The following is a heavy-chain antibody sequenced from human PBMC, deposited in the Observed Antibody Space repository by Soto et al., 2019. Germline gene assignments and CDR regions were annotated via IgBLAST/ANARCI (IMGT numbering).Heavy chain of an antibody. CDR1: GFTFSSYA. J-gene: IGHJ5*02. Sequence: EVQLLESGGGLIQPGGSLRLSCAASGFTFSSYAMPWVRQAPGKGLEWVSAISGGGNTYYADSVKGRFTISRDNSKSTLYLQMNTLRAEDTAVYYCAKGDNGNIRGWFDPWGQGTLVTVSS. CDR2: ISGGGNT. CDR3: AKGDNGNIRGWFDP. V-gene: IGHV3-23*01. D-gene: IGHD1-20*01.